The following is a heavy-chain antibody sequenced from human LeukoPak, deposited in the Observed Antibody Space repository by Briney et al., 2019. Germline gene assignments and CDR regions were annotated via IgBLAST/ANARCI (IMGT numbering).Heavy chain of an antibody. CDR1: GGTFSSYA. J-gene: IGHJ4*02. V-gene: IGHV1-69*05. D-gene: IGHD6-19*01. CDR2: IIPIFGTA. CDR3: ARGQDPGIAVAGIGGLAYYFDY. Sequence: ASVKVSCKASGGTFSSYAISWVRQAPGQGLEWMGGIIPIFGTANYAQKFQGRVTITTDESTSTAYMELSRLRSEDTAVYYCARGQDPGIAVAGIGGLAYYFDYWGQGTLVTVSS.